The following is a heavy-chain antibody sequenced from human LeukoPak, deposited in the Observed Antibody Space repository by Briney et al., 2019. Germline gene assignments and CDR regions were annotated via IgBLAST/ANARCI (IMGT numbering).Heavy chain of an antibody. CDR1: GGTFSSYA. Sequence: VASVKVSCKASGGTFSSYAISWVRQAPGQGFEWMGGIIPIFGTANYAQKFQGRVTMTEDTSTDTAYMELSSLRSEDTAVYYCATLTVRSSRSIRWFDPWGQGTLVTVSS. CDR2: IIPIFGTA. J-gene: IGHJ5*02. D-gene: IGHD6-6*01. V-gene: IGHV1-69*06. CDR3: ATLTVRSSRSIRWFDP.